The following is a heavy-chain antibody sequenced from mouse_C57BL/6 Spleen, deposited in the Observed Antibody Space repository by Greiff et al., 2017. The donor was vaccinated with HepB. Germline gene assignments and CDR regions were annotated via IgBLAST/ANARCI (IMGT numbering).Heavy chain of an antibody. J-gene: IGHJ3*01. CDR2: IDPSDSYT. D-gene: IGHD2-1*01. Sequence: VQLQQPGAELVKPGASVKLSCKASGYTFTSYWMQWVKQRPGQGLEWIGEIDPSDSYTNYNQKFKGKATLTVDTSSSTAYMQLSSLTSEDSAVYYCARGLFYGNYDGFAYWGQGTLVTVSA. V-gene: IGHV1-50*01. CDR3: ARGLFYGNYDGFAY. CDR1: GYTFTSYW.